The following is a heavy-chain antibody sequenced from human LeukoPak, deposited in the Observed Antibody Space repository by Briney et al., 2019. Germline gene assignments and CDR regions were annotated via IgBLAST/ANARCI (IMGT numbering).Heavy chain of an antibody. CDR2: ISYDGSNK. CDR3: AKAVGVRGVFDY. V-gene: IGHV3-30*04. J-gene: IGHJ4*02. D-gene: IGHD3-10*01. CDR1: GFTFSSYA. Sequence: GGSLRLSCAASGFTFSSYAMHWVRQAPGKGLEWVAVISYDGSNKYYADSVKGRFTISRDDSKNTLYLQMNSLRAEDTAVYYCAKAVGVRGVFDYWGQGTLVTVSS.